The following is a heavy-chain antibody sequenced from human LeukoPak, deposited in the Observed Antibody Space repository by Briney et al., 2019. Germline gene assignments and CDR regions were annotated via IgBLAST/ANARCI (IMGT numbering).Heavy chain of an antibody. V-gene: IGHV1-3*01. CDR1: GYTFTSYA. CDR2: INAGNGNT. CDR3: ARGHVLLWFGELDY. D-gene: IGHD3-10*01. Sequence: ASVKVSCKASGYTFTSYAMHWVRQAPRQRLEWMGWINAGNGNTKYSQKFQGRVTITRDTSASTAYMELSSLRSEDTAVYYCARGHVLLWFGELDYWGQGTLVTVSS. J-gene: IGHJ4*02.